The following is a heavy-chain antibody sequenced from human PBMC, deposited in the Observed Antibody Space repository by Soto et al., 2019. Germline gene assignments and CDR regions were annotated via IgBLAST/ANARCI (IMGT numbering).Heavy chain of an antibody. CDR2: IYYSGST. CDR3: ARGAMVRGVMKYNWFDP. V-gene: IGHV4-39*01. D-gene: IGHD3-10*01. J-gene: IGHJ5*02. CDR1: GGSISSSSYF. Sequence: SETLSLTCTVSGGSISSSSYFWGWIRQPPGKGLEWIGSIYYSGSTYYNPSLKSRVTVSVDTSKNQFSLKLSSVTAADTAVYYCARGAMVRGVMKYNWFDPWGQGTLVTVSS.